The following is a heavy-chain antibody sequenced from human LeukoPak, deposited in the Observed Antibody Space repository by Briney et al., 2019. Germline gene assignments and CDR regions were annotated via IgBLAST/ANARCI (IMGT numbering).Heavy chain of an antibody. Sequence: PGGSLRLSCAASGFTFNTYSMNWVRQAPGKGLEWVSSISSSSKYIYYADSVKGRFTISRDNAKNSLYLQMNSLRAEDTAVYYCARDPRDGYDFDYWGQGTLVTVSS. CDR2: ISSSSKYI. D-gene: IGHD5-24*01. V-gene: IGHV3-21*01. CDR3: ARDPRDGYDFDY. CDR1: GFTFNTYS. J-gene: IGHJ4*02.